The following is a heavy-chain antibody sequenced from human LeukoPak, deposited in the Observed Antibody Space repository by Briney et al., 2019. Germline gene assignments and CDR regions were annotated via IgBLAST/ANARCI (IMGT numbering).Heavy chain of an antibody. CDR3: LTAGYYDSSGDDAFDI. CDR1: GGTFSSYA. Sequence: SVKVSCKASGGTFSSYAISWVRQAPGQGLEWMGRIIPILGIANYAQKFQGRVTITADKSTSTAYMELSSLRSEDTAVYYCLTAGYYDSSGDDAFDIWGQGTMVTVSS. CDR2: IIPILGIA. J-gene: IGHJ3*02. D-gene: IGHD3-22*01. V-gene: IGHV1-69*04.